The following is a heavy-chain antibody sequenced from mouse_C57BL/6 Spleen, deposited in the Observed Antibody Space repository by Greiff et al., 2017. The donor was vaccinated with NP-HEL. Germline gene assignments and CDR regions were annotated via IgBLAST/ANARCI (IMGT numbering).Heavy chain of an antibody. CDR1: GYSFTDYN. Sequence: EVKLVESGPELVKPGASVKISCKASGYSFTDYNMNWVKQSNGKSLEWIGVINPNYGTTSYNQKFKGKATLTVDQSSSTAYMQLNSLTSEDSAVYYCARGSYGSSYEDAMDYWGQGTSVTVSS. CDR2: INPNYGTT. D-gene: IGHD1-1*01. CDR3: ARGSYGSSYEDAMDY. V-gene: IGHV1-39*01. J-gene: IGHJ4*01.